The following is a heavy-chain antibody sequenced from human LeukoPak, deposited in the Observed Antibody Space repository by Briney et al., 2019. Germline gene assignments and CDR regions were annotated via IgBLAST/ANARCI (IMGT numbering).Heavy chain of an antibody. CDR2: INHSGST. D-gene: IGHD3-3*01. J-gene: IGHJ4*02. Sequence: SETLSLTCAVYGGSFSGYYWSWIRQPPGKGLEWIGEINHSGSTNYNPSLKSQVTISLDTSKNQFSLKLSSVTAADTAVYYCARLISWSGYYRGYFDYWGQGTLVTVSS. CDR1: GGSFSGYY. V-gene: IGHV4-34*01. CDR3: ARLISWSGYYRGYFDY.